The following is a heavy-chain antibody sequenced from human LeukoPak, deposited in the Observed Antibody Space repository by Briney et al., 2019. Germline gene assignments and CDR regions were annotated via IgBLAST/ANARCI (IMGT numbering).Heavy chain of an antibody. CDR3: ARRGRITMVRGQPHAFDI. D-gene: IGHD3-10*01. Sequence: GESLKIPCKGSGYNFTSYWIGWVRQMPGKGLEWMGIIYPGDSDTRYSPSFQGQVTISADKSISTAYLQWSSLKASDTAMYYCARRGRITMVRGQPHAFDIWGQGTMVTVSS. J-gene: IGHJ3*02. V-gene: IGHV5-51*01. CDR2: IYPGDSDT. CDR1: GYNFTSYW.